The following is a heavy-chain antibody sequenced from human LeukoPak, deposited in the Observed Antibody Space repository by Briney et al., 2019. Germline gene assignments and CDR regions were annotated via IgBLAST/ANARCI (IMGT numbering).Heavy chain of an antibody. V-gene: IGHV3-30*02. CDR3: AKELSGTKVLRALDY. CDR2: IRYDGSNK. Sequence: AGGSLRLSCAASGFTFSSYGMHWVRQAPGKGLEWVAFIRYDGSNKYYADSVKGRFTISRDNSKNTLYLQMNSLRAEDTAVYYCAKELSGTKVLRALDYWGQGTLVTVSS. J-gene: IGHJ4*02. CDR1: GFTFSSYG. D-gene: IGHD1-1*01.